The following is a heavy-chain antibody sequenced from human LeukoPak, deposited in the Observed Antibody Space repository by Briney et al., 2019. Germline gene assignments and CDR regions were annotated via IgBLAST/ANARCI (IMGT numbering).Heavy chain of an antibody. Sequence: PSQNLSLTCAVSGGSISSGGYSWSWIRHPPGKGLEWIGYIYLSGSTYYNPSLKSRVTISVDRSKNQFSLKLSSVTAADTAVYYCARGSGPNDSSGYYRSALNWFDPWGQGTLVTVSS. V-gene: IGHV4-30-2*01. CDR2: IYLSGST. CDR3: ARGSGPNDSSGYYRSALNWFDP. D-gene: IGHD3-22*01. J-gene: IGHJ5*02. CDR1: GGSISSGGYS.